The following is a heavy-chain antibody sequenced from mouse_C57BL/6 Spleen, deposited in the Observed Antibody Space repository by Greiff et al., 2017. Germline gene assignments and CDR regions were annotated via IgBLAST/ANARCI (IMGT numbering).Heavy chain of an antibody. CDR3: ARWGIYYGNNYAMDY. D-gene: IGHD2-1*01. V-gene: IGHV1-69*01. Sequence: QVQLQQPGAELVMPGASVKLSCKASGYTFTSYWMHWVKQRPGQGLEWIGEIDPSDSYTNYNQKFKGKSTLTVDKSSSTAYMQLSSLTSEDSAVYYCARWGIYYGNNYAMDYWGQGTSVTVSS. CDR2: IDPSDSYT. J-gene: IGHJ4*01. CDR1: GYTFTSYW.